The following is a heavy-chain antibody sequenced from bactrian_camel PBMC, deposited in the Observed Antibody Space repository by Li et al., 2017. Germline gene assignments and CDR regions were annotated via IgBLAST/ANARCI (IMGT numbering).Heavy chain of an antibody. J-gene: IGHJ4*01. D-gene: IGHD2*01. CDR1: GYPYSKSC. CDR2: IDRDGIT. Sequence: HVQLVESGGGSVEAGGSLRLSCAASGYPYSKSCMAWFRQAPGKERERTALIDRDGITTYADSVKGRFTISKDNAKNTLYLQMNSLKPEDTAEYYCAADRRLLPTSSPRLQCDYWGQGTQVTVS. CDR3: AADRRLLPTSSPRLQCDY. V-gene: IGHV3S26*01.